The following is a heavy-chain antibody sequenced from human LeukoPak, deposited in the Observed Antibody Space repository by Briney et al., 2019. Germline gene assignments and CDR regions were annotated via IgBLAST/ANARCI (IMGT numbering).Heavy chain of an antibody. Sequence: GRSLRLSCAASGFTFSSYGMNWVRQAPGKGLEWVSSISSSSSYIDYANSVKGRFTISRDNAKNSLYLQMHSLRAEDTAVYYCATFRGTATTAFYFDYWGQGTLVTVSS. CDR1: GFTFSSYG. J-gene: IGHJ4*02. CDR3: ATFRGTATTAFYFDY. V-gene: IGHV3-21*01. D-gene: IGHD5-24*01. CDR2: ISSSSSYI.